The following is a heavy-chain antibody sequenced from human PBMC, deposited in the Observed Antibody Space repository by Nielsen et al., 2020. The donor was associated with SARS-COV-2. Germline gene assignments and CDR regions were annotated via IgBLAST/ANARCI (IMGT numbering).Heavy chain of an antibody. D-gene: IGHD3/OR15-3a*01. Sequence: GESLKISCAASGFTFSDFAMSWVRQTPGKGLEWVSAISASAGGTFYAASVRGRFTISRDNSKNILVLEMSSLRAEDTAVYYCAKDTRDSWTDRCMDVWGQGTSVTVSS. V-gene: IGHV3-23*01. J-gene: IGHJ6*02. CDR2: ISASAGGT. CDR1: GFTFSDFA. CDR3: AKDTRDSWTDRCMDV.